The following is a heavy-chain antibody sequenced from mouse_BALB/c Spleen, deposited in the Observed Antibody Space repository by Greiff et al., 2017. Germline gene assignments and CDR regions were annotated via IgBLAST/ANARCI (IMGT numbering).Heavy chain of an antibody. CDR3: ARGRDGYFAY. J-gene: IGHJ3*01. D-gene: IGHD2-3*01. CDR1: GFTFSSYA. CDR2: ISSGGST. V-gene: IGHV5-6-5*01. Sequence: EVQGVESGGGLVKPGGSLKLSCAASGFTFSSYAMSWVRQTPEKRLEWVASISSGGSTYYPDSVKGRFTISRDNARNILYLQMSSLRSEDTAMYYCARGRDGYFAYWGQGTLVTVSA.